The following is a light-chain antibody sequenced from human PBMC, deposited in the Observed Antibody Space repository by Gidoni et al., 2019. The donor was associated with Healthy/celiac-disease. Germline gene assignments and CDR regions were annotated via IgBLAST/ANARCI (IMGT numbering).Light chain of an antibody. V-gene: IGKV1-39*01. CDR3: QQSYSNPQT. Sequence: IQMTQSPSSLSASVGDRVTITCRASQRISSYLNWYQQKPGKAPKLLIYAASSLQSGVTSRFSGSGSGTDFTLTISSLQPEDFATYYCQQSYSNPQTFGPGTKVDIK. CDR1: QRISSY. J-gene: IGKJ3*01. CDR2: AAS.